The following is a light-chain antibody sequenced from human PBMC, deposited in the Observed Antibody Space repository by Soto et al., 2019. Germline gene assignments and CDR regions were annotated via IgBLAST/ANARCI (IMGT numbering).Light chain of an antibody. CDR3: SSYTSSSTLEV. J-gene: IGLJ1*01. V-gene: IGLV2-14*01. Sequence: QSALTQPASVSGSPGQSITISCTGTSSDVGGYNYVSWYQQHPGKAPKLMIDEVSNRPSGVSNRFSGSKSGNTASLTISGLQAEDEADYYCSSYTSSSTLEVFGTGTKLTV. CDR1: SSDVGGYNY. CDR2: EVS.